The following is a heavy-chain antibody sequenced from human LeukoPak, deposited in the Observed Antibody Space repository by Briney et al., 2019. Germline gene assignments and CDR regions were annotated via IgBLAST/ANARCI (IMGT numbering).Heavy chain of an antibody. V-gene: IGHV1-46*01. Sequence: RASVKVSCKASGFTFTSYYMHWVRQAPGQGLEWMGIINPSGGSTSYAQKFQGRVTMTRDMSTSTVYMELSSLRSEDTAVYYCARELPGGRMVRGVITRDDGFDIWGQGTMVTVSS. CDR2: INPSGGST. D-gene: IGHD3-10*01. CDR1: GFTFTSYY. J-gene: IGHJ3*02. CDR3: ARELPGGRMVRGVITRDDGFDI.